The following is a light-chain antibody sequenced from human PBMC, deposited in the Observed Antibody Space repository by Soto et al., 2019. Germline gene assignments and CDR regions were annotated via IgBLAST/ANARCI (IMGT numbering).Light chain of an antibody. CDR3: QQRNSCPQT. CDR1: ERITSC. Sequence: DIQMTQSPSSVSSSVGDRGTITCRASERITSCLAWYQQKPGQAPKLLIYAVSNLPTGVPARFSGGGSGTDFTLTISSLEPEDFATYYCQQRNSCPQTFGQGTMVDI. CDR2: AVS. V-gene: IGKV1-12*01. J-gene: IGKJ1*01.